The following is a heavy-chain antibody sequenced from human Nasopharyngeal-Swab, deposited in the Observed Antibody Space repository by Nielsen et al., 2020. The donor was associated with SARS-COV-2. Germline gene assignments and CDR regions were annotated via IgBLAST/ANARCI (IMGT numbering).Heavy chain of an antibody. CDR2: LWFDGSKE. CDR1: GFTFSSYG. CDR3: TRGDKYAMDV. V-gene: IGHV3-33*08. J-gene: IGHJ6*02. Sequence: GESLKISCAASGFTFSSYGMHWVRQAPGKGPEWMAVLWFDGSKEYYADSVKGRFTISRDSAKNTVYLQMNSLRAEDTAMYYCTRGDKYAMDVWGPGTTVIVSS.